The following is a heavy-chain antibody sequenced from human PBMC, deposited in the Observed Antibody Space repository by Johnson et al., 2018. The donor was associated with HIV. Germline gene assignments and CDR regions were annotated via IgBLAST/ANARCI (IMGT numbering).Heavy chain of an antibody. V-gene: IGHV3-66*02. CDR1: GFTVSSNY. CDR3: ARGPWDDAFEI. J-gene: IGHJ3*02. Sequence: VQLVESGGGLVQPGGSLRLSCAASGFTVSSNYMSWVRQAPGKGLEWVSLIYIDGSTFYADPVKGRFTISRDNSKNTLYLQMNSLRVEDTAVYYCARGPWDDAFEIWGQGTMVTVSS. D-gene: IGHD1-26*01. CDR2: IYIDGST.